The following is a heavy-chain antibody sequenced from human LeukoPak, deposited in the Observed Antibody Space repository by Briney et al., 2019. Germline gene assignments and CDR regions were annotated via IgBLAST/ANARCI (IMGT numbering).Heavy chain of an antibody. J-gene: IGHJ4*02. CDR3: ARWDYRRDIDC. Sequence: PSETLSLTCAVYGGSFSGYYWSWIRQPPGKGLEWIGEINHSGSTNYNPSLKSRVTISVDTSKNQFSLKLSSVTAADTAVYYCARWDYRRDIDCWGQGTLVTVSS. D-gene: IGHD4-11*01. CDR1: GGSFSGYY. V-gene: IGHV4-34*01. CDR2: INHSGST.